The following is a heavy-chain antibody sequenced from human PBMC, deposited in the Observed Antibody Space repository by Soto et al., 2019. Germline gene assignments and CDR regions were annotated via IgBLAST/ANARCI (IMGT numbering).Heavy chain of an antibody. J-gene: IGHJ4*02. CDR1: GGSFSGYY. Sequence: SETLSLTCAVYGGSFSGYYWSWIRQPPGKGLEWIGEINHSGSTNYNPSLKSRVTISVDTSKNQFSLKLSSVTAADTAVYYCATTSNLMVYAMAYFDYWGQGTLVTVSS. D-gene: IGHD2-8*01. CDR3: ATTSNLMVYAMAYFDY. V-gene: IGHV4-34*01. CDR2: INHSGST.